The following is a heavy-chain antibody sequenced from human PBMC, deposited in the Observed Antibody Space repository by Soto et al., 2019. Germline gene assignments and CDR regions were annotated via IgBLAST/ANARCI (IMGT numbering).Heavy chain of an antibody. J-gene: IGHJ6*02. D-gene: IGHD1-26*01. CDR2: INPNSGDT. V-gene: IGHV1-2*02. CDR3: AKGGAIVAAGTRVYLYNAMDV. CDR1: GYTFTGYY. Sequence: ASVKVSCKASGYTFTGYYVHWVRQAPGQGLEWMGWINPNSGDTYLAQRFQGRVTMNRDTSIGTAYMELRGLTSDDTAGYYCAKGGAIVAAGTRVYLYNAMDVWGQGTTVTVSS.